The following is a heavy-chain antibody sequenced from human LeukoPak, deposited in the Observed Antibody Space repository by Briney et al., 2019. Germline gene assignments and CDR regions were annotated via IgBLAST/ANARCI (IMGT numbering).Heavy chain of an antibody. D-gene: IGHD5-18*01. CDR1: GYTFTGYY. CDR3: ACGIQLWDPLDY. J-gene: IGHJ4*02. V-gene: IGHV1-2*02. Sequence: ASVEVSCMASGYTFTGYYMHWVRQAPGRGLEWMGWINPNSGGTNYAQKFQGRVTMTRDTSISTAYMELSRLRSDDTAVYYCACGIQLWDPLDYWGQGTLVTVSS. CDR2: INPNSGGT.